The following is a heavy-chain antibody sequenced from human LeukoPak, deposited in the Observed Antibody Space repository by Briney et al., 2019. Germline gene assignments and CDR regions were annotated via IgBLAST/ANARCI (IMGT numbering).Heavy chain of an antibody. CDR3: ARDQESIAAREAIDY. CDR2: INPNSGGT. Sequence: ASVKVSCKASGYTFTGYYMHWVRQAPGQGLEWMGRINPNSGGTNYAQKFQGRVTMTRDTSISTAYMKLSRLRSDDTAVYYCARDQESIAAREAIDYWGQGTLVTVSS. D-gene: IGHD6-6*01. CDR1: GYTFTGYY. V-gene: IGHV1-2*06. J-gene: IGHJ4*02.